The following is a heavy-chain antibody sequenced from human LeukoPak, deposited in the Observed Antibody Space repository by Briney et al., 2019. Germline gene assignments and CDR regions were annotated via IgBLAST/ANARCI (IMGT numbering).Heavy chain of an antibody. CDR2: IDPSDSYT. CDR3: ARRYYQSGADAVDF. J-gene: IGHJ3*01. CDR1: WYCLTSYW. Sequence: GESLRISCKGSWYCLTSYWISWVRQMPGKGLEWMGRIDPSDSYTNYSPSFQGHVTISADKSISTAYLQWHSLTASDTAMYYCARRYYQSGADAVDFWGQGTMVTVSS. V-gene: IGHV5-10-1*01. D-gene: IGHD3-10*01.